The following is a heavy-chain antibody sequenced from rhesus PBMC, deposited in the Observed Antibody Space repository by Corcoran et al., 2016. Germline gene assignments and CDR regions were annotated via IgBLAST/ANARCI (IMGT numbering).Heavy chain of an antibody. J-gene: IGHJ4*01. CDR1: GGPISADSS. CDR2: IYGSGGGT. V-gene: IGHV4-106*01. Sequence: QVQLQESGPGLVKPSETLPPTCAVFGGPISADSSWSWIRQPPGKGLEWIGYIYGSGGGTNYNPSLKNRVTISIDTSKNQFSLKLRSVTAADTAVYYCARDRGYTYGDFDYWGQGVLVTVSS. CDR3: ARDRGYTYGDFDY. D-gene: IGHD5-36*01.